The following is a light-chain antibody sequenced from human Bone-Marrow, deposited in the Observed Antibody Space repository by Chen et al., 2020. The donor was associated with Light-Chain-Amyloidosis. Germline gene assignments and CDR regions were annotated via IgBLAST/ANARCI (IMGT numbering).Light chain of an antibody. V-gene: IGKV3-20*01. J-gene: IGKJ4*01. CDR3: QQYGTSPLT. CDR2: GSS. Sequence: EIVLTPSPGTLSLSPGEGANHSCRASQTISSNYLTWYQQKFGQAPRLRIYGSSSRATGIPDRFTGSGSGTDFTLTINRLEPEDFAMYYCQQYGTSPLTFGGGTKVEIK. CDR1: QTISSNY.